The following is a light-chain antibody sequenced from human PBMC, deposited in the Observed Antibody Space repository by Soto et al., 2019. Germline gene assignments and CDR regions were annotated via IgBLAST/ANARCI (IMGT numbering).Light chain of an antibody. CDR1: QSVSSSY. V-gene: IGKV3-20*01. CDR3: QRYGG. CDR2: DAS. J-gene: IGKJ1*01. Sequence: EIVLTQSPGTLSLSPGERATLSCRASQSVSSSYLAWYQQKPGQAPRLLIYDASTRATGIPDRFSGSGSGTDLTLTISRLEPEDFAGYYCQRYGGFGQGTKVDIK.